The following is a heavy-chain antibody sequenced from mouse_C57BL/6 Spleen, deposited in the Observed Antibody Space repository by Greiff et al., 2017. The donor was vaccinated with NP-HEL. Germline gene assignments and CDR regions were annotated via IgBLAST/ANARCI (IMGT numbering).Heavy chain of an antibody. D-gene: IGHD1-1*01. CDR3: ASHYYGSSFYFDY. V-gene: IGHV1-7*01. J-gene: IGHJ2*01. CDR2: INPSSGYT. CDR1: GYTFTSYW. Sequence: VQRVESGAELAKPGASVKLSCKASGYTFTSYWMHWVKQRPGQGLEWIGYINPSSGYTKYNQKFKDKATLTADKSSSTAYMQLSSLTYEDSAVYYCASHYYGSSFYFDYWGQGTTLTVSS.